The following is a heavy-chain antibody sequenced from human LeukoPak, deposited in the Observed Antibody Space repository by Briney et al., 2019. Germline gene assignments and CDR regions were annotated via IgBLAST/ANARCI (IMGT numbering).Heavy chain of an antibody. V-gene: IGHV1-69*05. CDR2: IIPIFGTA. J-gene: IGHJ6*03. Sequence: SVKASCKASGGTFSSYAISWVRQAPGQGLEWMGGIIPIFGTANYAQKFQGRVTITTDESTSTAYMELSSLRSEDTAVYYCARGDGIAVAQADYYYMDVWGKGTTVTVSS. D-gene: IGHD6-19*01. CDR1: GGTFSSYA. CDR3: ARGDGIAVAQADYYYMDV.